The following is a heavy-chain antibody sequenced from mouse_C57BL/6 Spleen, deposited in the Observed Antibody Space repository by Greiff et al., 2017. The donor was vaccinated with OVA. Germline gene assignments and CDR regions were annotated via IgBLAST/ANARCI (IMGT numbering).Heavy chain of an antibody. CDR1: GYPFTSYW. V-gene: IGHV1-53*01. J-gene: IGHJ2*01. D-gene: IGHD4-1*01. Sequence: QVQLKQPGTELVKPGASVKLSCKASGYPFTSYWMHWVKQRPGQGLEWIGNINPSNGGTNYNEKFKSKATLTVDKSSSTAYMQLSSLTSEDSAVYYCARDSMGRWYFDYWGQGTTLTVSS. CDR3: ARDSMGRWYFDY. CDR2: INPSNGGT.